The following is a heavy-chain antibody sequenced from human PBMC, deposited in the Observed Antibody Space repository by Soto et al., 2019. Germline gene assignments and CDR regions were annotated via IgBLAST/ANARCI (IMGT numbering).Heavy chain of an antibody. Sequence: QVQLVQSGAEVKKPGSSVKVSCKASGGTFSSYAISWVRQAPGQGLEWMGGIIPIFGTANYAQKFQGRVTITADKSPSKVYMELSSLRSEDTAVYYGAISDVVVVAGTPRWYDDLWGPGTLVTVAS. CDR3: AISDVVVVAGTPRWYDDL. V-gene: IGHV1-69*06. CDR2: IIPIFGTA. D-gene: IGHD2-15*01. CDR1: GGTFSSYA. J-gene: IGHJ2*01.